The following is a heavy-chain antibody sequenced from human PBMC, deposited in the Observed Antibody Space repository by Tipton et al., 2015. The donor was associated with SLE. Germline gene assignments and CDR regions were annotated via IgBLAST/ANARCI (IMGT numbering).Heavy chain of an antibody. D-gene: IGHD3-3*01. CDR3: AIASNDFWSGYLGYGMDV. J-gene: IGHJ6*02. CDR1: GYTFTSYG. Sequence: QLVQSGAEVKKPGASVKVSCKASGYTFTSYGIGWVRQAPGQGLEWMGRIIPILGIANYAQKFQGRVTITADKSTSTAYMELSSLRSEDTAVYYCAIASNDFWSGYLGYGMDVWGQGTTVTVSS. CDR2: IIPILGIA. V-gene: IGHV1-69*09.